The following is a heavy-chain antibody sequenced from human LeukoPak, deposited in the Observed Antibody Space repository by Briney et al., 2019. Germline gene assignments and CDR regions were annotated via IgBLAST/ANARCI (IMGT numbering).Heavy chain of an antibody. CDR2: INNDGSRT. CDR3: ARGGDYRFDY. CDR1: GFTFSTYW. J-gene: IGHJ4*02. Sequence: PGGSLRLSCAASGFTFSTYWMHWVRQAPGNGLVWVSRINNDGSRTNYADSVKGRFTISRDNAKNTLSLQMSDLRAEDTAVYHCARGGDYRFDYWGQGTLVTVSS. D-gene: IGHD4-17*01. V-gene: IGHV3-74*01.